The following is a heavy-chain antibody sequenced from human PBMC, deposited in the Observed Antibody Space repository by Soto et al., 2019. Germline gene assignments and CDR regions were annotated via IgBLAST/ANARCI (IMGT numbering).Heavy chain of an antibody. V-gene: IGHV3-30-3*01. CDR2: ISYDGSNK. J-gene: IGHJ3*02. Sequence: QVQLVESGGGVVQPGRSLRLSCAASGFTFSSYAMHWVRQAPGKGLEWVAVISYDGSNKYYADSVKGRFTISRDNSKNTLYLQMNSLRAEDTAVYYCARGDALAAATLPVFAFDIWGQGTMVTVSS. CDR3: ARGDALAAATLPVFAFDI. CDR1: GFTFSSYA. D-gene: IGHD2-15*01.